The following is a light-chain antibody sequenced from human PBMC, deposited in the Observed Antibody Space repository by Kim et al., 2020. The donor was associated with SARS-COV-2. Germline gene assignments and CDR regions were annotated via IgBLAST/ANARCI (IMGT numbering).Light chain of an antibody. V-gene: IGLV3-21*04. CDR2: YDS. J-gene: IGLJ2*01. CDR1: NSGSKS. CDR3: QVWDSSSDNVV. Sequence: PGKGAGINCGGNNSGSKSVDWYQQKPGEAPVLVIYYDSDRPAGIHERFSGSNSGNTATLTISRVEAGDEADYYCQVWDSSSDNVVFGGGTQLTVL.